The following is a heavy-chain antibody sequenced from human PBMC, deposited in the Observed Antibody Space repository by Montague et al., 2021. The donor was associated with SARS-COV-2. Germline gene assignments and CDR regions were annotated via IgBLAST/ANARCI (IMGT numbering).Heavy chain of an antibody. V-gene: IGHV3-21*01. CDR2: ISSSSSYI. CDR1: GFTFSSYS. CDR3: ARDPLDYGLWSSGSYYNAYYYYDGMDV. D-gene: IGHD3-10*01. J-gene: IGHJ6*02. Sequence: SLRLSCAASGFTFSSYSMNWVRQAPGKGLEWVSSISSSSSYIYYADSVKGRFTISRDNAKNSLYLQMNSLRAEDTAVYYCARDPLDYGLWSSGSYYNAYYYYDGMDVWGQGTTVTVSS.